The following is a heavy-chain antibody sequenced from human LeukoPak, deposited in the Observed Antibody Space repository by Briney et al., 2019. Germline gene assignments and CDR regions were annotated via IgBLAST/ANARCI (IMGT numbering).Heavy chain of an antibody. Sequence: GGSLRLSCAASGFTFSTDHMTWVRQAPGKGPEWVSVIYSDANTYYAESVKGRFTISRDNSKSTLYLQMNNLRAEDTAVYYCVRDLTWGQGTLVTVSS. CDR3: VRDLT. CDR1: GFTFSTDH. CDR2: IYSDANT. V-gene: IGHV3-53*01. J-gene: IGHJ5*02.